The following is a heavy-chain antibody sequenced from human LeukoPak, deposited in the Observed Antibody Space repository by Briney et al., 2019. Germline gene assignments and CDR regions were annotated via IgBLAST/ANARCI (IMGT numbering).Heavy chain of an antibody. CDR1: SGSISISSYY. J-gene: IGHJ3*02. V-gene: IGHV4-39*01. Sequence: PSETLSLTCTVSSGSISISSYYWGWIRQPPGKGLEWIGSIYYSGSTYYNPSLKSRVTISVDTSRNQFSLKLSSVTAADTAVYYCARLLTVTTLDAFDIWGQGTMVTVSS. D-gene: IGHD4-17*01. CDR3: ARLLTVTTLDAFDI. CDR2: IYYSGST.